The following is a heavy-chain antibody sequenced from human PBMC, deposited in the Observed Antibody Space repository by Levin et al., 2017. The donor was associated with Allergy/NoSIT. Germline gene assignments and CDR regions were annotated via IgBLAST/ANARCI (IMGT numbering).Heavy chain of an antibody. J-gene: IGHJ6*02. CDR1: GFNFISYG. CDR2: ISFDGSNQ. CDR3: ARGRLLEWVDAHYYYGMDV. Sequence: GGSLRLSCAASGFNFISYGMHWVRQAPGKGLEWVAVISFDGSNQYYADSVKGRFTISRDNFRDILYLQMRSLSSEDTAVYYCARGRLLEWVDAHYYYGMDVWGQGTTVTVSS. D-gene: IGHD3-3*01. V-gene: IGHV3-30-3*01.